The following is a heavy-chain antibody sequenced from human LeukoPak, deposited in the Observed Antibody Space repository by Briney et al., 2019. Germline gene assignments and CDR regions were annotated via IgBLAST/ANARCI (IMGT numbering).Heavy chain of an antibody. J-gene: IGHJ6*03. D-gene: IGHD2-15*01. V-gene: IGHV3-20*04. CDR1: GFTFDDYG. CDR3: AKNGDRGAYCSGGSCYPYYYYYIDV. Sequence: GGSLRLSCAASGFTFDDYGMSWVRQAPGKGLEWVSGINWNGGSTGYADSVKGRFTISRDNSKNTLYLQMNSLRAEDTAIYYCAKNGDRGAYCSGGSCYPYYYYYIDVWGKGTTVTISS. CDR2: INWNGGST.